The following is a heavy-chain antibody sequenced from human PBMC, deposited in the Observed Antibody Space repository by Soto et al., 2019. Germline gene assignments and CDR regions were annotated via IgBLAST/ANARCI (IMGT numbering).Heavy chain of an antibody. J-gene: IGHJ4*02. Sequence: SVNGYCKAAGYGMTIVLVGWVRHAPGQGLEWMGWISAYNENTNYAQKFQGRVTMTTDTSTSTAYMELRSLRSDYTAVYDCARGGPPIDYWGKGTLVTVSS. V-gene: IGHV1-18*01. CDR1: GYGMTIVL. CDR2: ISAYNENT. CDR3: ARGGPPIDY. D-gene: IGHD3-16*01.